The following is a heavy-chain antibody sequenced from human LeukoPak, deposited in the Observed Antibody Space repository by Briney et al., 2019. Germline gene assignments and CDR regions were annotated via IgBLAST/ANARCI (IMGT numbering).Heavy chain of an antibody. Sequence: ASVKVSCKASGGTFSSYAISWVRQAPGQGLEWMGWISAYNGNTNYAQKFQGRVTMTTDTSTSTAYMELRSLRSDDTAVYYCAREGMATITRDAFDIWGQGTMVTVSS. J-gene: IGHJ3*02. CDR2: ISAYNGNT. D-gene: IGHD5-24*01. CDR3: AREGMATITRDAFDI. V-gene: IGHV1-18*01. CDR1: GGTFSSYA.